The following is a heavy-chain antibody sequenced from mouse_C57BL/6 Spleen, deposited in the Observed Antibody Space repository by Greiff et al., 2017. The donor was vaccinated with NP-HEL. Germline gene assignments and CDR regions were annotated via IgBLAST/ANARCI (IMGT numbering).Heavy chain of an antibody. D-gene: IGHD2-3*01. CDR2: ISSGGSYT. CDR1: GFTFSSYG. J-gene: IGHJ2*01. V-gene: IGHV5-6*01. CDR3: ARHYERYFDY. Sequence: EVKLQESGGDLVKPGGSLKLSCAASGFTFSSYGMSWVRQTPDKRLEWVATISSGGSYTYYPDSVKGRFTISRDNAKNTLYLQMSSLKSEDTAMYYCARHYERYFDYWGQGTTLTVSS.